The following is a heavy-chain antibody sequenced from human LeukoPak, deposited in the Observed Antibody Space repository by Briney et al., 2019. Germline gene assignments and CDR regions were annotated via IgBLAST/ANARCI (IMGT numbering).Heavy chain of an antibody. CDR3: ARHTEEMATIRIFDY. V-gene: IGHV4-59*08. J-gene: IGHJ4*02. CDR1: GGSISSYY. CDR2: LYYSGST. Sequence: SETLSLTCTVSGGSISSYYWSWIRQPPGKGLVWIGYLYYSGSTNYNPSLKSRLTISVDTSKNQFSLKLSSVTAADTAVYYCARHTEEMATIRIFDYWGQGTLVTVSS. D-gene: IGHD5-24*01.